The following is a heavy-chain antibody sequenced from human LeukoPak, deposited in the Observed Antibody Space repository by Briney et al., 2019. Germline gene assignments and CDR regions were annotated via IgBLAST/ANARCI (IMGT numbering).Heavy chain of an antibody. D-gene: IGHD3-16*02. CDR3: AVVCGSGYRGSTQYYFDY. CDR1: GGSFSGYY. J-gene: IGHJ4*02. Sequence: PSETLSLTCAVYGGSFSGYYWSWIRQPPGKGLEWIGEINHSGSTNYNPSLKSRVTISVDTSKNQFSLKLSSVTAADTAVYYCAVVCGSGYRGSTQYYFDYWGQGTLVTVSS. V-gene: IGHV4-34*01. CDR2: INHSGST.